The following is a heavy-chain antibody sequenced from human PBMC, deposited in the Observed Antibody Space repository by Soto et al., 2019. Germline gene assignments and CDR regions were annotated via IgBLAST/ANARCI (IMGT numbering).Heavy chain of an antibody. CDR1: GFTFSTY. V-gene: IGHV3-23*01. J-gene: IGHJ4*02. CDR2: ISGSGAGT. Sequence: GGSLRLSCAASGFTFSTYMTWVRQAPGKGLEWVSAISGSGAGTDYADSVKGRFTISRDNSKNTLYLQMNSLRAEDTAVYYCAKDPLEIQLWPKYYFDYWGQGTLVTVSS. D-gene: IGHD5-18*01. CDR3: AKDPLEIQLWPKYYFDY.